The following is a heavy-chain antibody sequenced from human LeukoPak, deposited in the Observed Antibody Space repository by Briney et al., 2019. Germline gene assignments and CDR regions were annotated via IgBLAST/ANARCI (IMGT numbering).Heavy chain of an antibody. D-gene: IGHD6-13*01. CDR2: INHSGST. CDR3: ARGKSGSSWTRWFDP. Sequence: SETLSLTCTVSGGSISTSSYYWGWIRQPPGKGLEWIGEINHSGSTNYNPSLKSRVTVSVDTSKNQFSLKLSSVTAADTAVYYCARGKSGSSWTRWFDPWGQGTLVTVSS. J-gene: IGHJ5*02. CDR1: GGSISTSSYY. V-gene: IGHV4-39*07.